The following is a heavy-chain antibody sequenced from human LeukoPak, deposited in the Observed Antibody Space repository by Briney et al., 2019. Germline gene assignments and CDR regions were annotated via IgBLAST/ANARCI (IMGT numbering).Heavy chain of an antibody. V-gene: IGHV1-18*01. CDR3: ARSDRGSSSWYDAFDI. CDR1: GYTFSTYS. D-gene: IGHD6-13*01. CDR2: ISTYNGNT. Sequence: ASVKVSCKTSGYTFSTYSITWVRQAPGQGLEWMGWISTYNGNTNYAQKLQGRVTMTTDTSTSTAYMELRSLRSDDTAVYYCARSDRGSSSWYDAFDIWGQGTMVTVSS. J-gene: IGHJ3*02.